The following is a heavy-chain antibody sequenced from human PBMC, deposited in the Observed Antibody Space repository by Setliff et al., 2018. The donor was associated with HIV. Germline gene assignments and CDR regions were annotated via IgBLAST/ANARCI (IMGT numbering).Heavy chain of an antibody. CDR3: TIPASSLAPN. J-gene: IGHJ4*02. CDR2: IYYSGNT. Sequence: PSETLSLTCTVSGGSISSSNYYWGWLRQPPGKGLEWIGSIYYSGNTYYNPSLKSRVTISVDTSKNQFSLKLSSVTAADTAVYYCTIPASSLAPNWGRGTQVTVSS. CDR1: GGSISSSNYY. V-gene: IGHV4-39*01.